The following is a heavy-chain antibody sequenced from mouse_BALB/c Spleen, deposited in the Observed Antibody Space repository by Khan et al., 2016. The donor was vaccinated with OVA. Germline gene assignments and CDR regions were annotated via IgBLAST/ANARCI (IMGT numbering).Heavy chain of an antibody. J-gene: IGHJ3*01. CDR2: ISSAGTYT. CDR3: ANGNYGWFAY. V-gene: IGHV5-9-1*01. CDR1: GFTFSSFA. Sequence: EVELVESGGGLVKPGGSLKLSCAASGFTFSSFAMSWVRQTPEKSLEWVATISSAGTYTFYPDSLKGRFTISRDNAMNTLYLQMNGQRSEDTAMYYCANGNYGWFAYGGRGTLVDGSA. D-gene: IGHD2-1*01.